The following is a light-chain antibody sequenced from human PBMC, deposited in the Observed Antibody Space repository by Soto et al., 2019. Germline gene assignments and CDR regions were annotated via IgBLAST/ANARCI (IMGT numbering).Light chain of an antibody. CDR1: NTDVGGYNY. V-gene: IGLV2-14*01. CDR2: EVR. Sequence: QSALTQPASVSGSPGQSITVSCTGTNTDVGGYNYVSWYQHRPGKAPRLMIYEVRNRLSGVSNRFSGSKSGNTASLTISGLQSEDEADYYCSSYSDTNICVFGTGTKVTVL. J-gene: IGLJ1*01. CDR3: SSYSDTNICV.